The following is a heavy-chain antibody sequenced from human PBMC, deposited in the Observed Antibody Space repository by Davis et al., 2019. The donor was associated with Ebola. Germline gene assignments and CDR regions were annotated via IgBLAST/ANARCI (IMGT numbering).Heavy chain of an antibody. J-gene: IGHJ4*02. V-gene: IGHV3-15*01. CDR2: IKSKTDGGTT. CDR3: MSGVGHSDFDY. Sequence: PGGSLRLSCAASGFTFTNAWMSWVRPAPGKGLEWVGRIKSKTDGGTTDYAAPVKGRFSISRDDSKNTLYLQMNSLRTEDTAVYYCMSGVGHSDFDYWGQGTLVTVSS. D-gene: IGHD2-21*01. CDR1: GFTFTNAW.